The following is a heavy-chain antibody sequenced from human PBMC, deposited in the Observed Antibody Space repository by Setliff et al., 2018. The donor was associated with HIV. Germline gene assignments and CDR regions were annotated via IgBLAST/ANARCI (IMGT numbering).Heavy chain of an antibody. D-gene: IGHD6-6*01. Sequence: GGSLRLSCAGSGFTFNNYAMSWVRQAPGKGLEWVAVIPNAGSNKYYADSVKGRFTISRDNSKNTLHLQMDSLRAEDTGVYYCARGDSVAARPERDYWGQGTLVTVSS. V-gene: IGHV3-30*01. CDR1: GFTFNNYA. CDR3: ARGDSVAARPERDY. J-gene: IGHJ4*02. CDR2: IPNAGSNK.